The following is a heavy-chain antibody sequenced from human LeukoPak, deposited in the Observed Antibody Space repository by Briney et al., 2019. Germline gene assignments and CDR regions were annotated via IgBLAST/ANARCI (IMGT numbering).Heavy chain of an antibody. V-gene: IGHV4-4*07. CDR3: ARDLWTSSHLGDAFDI. J-gene: IGHJ3*02. CDR2: IYTSGST. D-gene: IGHD6-13*01. CDR1: GGSISSYY. Sequence: SETLSLTCTVSGGSISSYYWSWIRQPAGKGLEWIGRIYTSGSTNYNPSLKSRVTMSVDTSKNQLSLKLSSVTAADTAVYYCARDLWTSSHLGDAFDIWGQGTMVTVSS.